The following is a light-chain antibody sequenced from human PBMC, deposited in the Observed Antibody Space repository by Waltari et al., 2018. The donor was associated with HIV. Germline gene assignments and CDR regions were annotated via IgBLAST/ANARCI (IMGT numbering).Light chain of an antibody. CDR1: ASDFEYS. J-gene: IGLJ2*01. Sequence: SVVTQPAPVSGFPAQSFTLPCTGTASDFEYSWYQQHPGKVPKVILFEVDSRASGTPDRFSGSKSGNTASLTISDLRPKDEANYYCSSFTNDFTVVFGGGTKVTVL. V-gene: IGLV2-14*03. CDR2: EVD. CDR3: SSFTNDFTVV.